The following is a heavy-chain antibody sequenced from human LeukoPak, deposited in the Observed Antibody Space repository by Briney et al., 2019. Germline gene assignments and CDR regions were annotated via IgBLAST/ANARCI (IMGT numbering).Heavy chain of an antibody. J-gene: IGHJ4*02. V-gene: IGHV1-2*02. CDR3: ARDRVGSGWPRPFYFEF. CDR1: GYTFTGYY. D-gene: IGHD6-19*01. Sequence: ASVRVSCKPSGYTFTGYYIHWVRQAPGQRLEWLGWISRNTGATMFAHKFQDRVSMTRDTSIDTAYLELTSLTADDTALYYCARDRVGSGWPRPFYFEFWGQGTLVTVSS. CDR2: ISRNTGAT.